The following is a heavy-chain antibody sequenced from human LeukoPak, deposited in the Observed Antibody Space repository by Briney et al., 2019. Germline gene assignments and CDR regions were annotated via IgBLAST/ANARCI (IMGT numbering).Heavy chain of an antibody. Sequence: GGSLRLSCAASGFTFSSYAMSWVRQAPGKGLEWVSAISGSGGSTYYADSVKGRFTISRDNAKNSLYLQMNSLRAEDTAVYYCARIHDSSCVWGKGTTVTVSS. D-gene: IGHD3-22*01. CDR2: ISGSGGST. CDR3: ARIHDSSCV. CDR1: GFTFSSYA. V-gene: IGHV3-23*01. J-gene: IGHJ6*04.